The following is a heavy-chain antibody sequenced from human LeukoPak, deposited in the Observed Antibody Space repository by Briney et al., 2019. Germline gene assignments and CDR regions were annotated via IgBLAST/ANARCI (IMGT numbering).Heavy chain of an antibody. CDR1: GYSIISDYF. D-gene: IGHD2-15*01. CDR3: TRVVASTSIDF. Sequence: SETLSLTCIVSGYSIISDYFWGWVRQPPGKGPEWIGSIFHSGDVYYNPSLTSRVTLSVDPSNNRFSLKVTSVTAADTAIYYCTRVVASTSIDFWGQGTLVTVSS. V-gene: IGHV4-38-2*02. J-gene: IGHJ4*02. CDR2: IFHSGDV.